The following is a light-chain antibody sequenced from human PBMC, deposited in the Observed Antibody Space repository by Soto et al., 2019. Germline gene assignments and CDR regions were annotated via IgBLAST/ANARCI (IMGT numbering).Light chain of an antibody. V-gene: IGLV2-23*01. CDR1: SSDLDNSDF. Sequence: QSALTQPASVSGSPGQSITMSCTETSSDLDNSDFVAWYQQHPGEVPKLIMYNGNTRPSGVSHRFSGSKSDNAALLTISGLQPEDEGDYYCSRYGGTLFGGGTKVTVL. CDR2: NGN. J-gene: IGLJ2*01. CDR3: SRYGGTL.